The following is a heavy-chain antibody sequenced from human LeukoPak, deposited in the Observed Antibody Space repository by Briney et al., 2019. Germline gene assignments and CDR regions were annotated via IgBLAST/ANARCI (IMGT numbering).Heavy chain of an antibody. V-gene: IGHV3-53*01. CDR3: ASSVSRGYSYGTFDY. Sequence: GGSLRLSCAASGFTFSSYAMSWIRQAPGKGLEWVSVIYSGGSTYYADSVKGRFTISRDNSKNTLYLQMNSLRAEDTAVYYCASSVSRGYSYGTFDYWGQGTLVTVSS. D-gene: IGHD5-18*01. CDR1: GFTFSSYA. J-gene: IGHJ4*02. CDR2: IYSGGST.